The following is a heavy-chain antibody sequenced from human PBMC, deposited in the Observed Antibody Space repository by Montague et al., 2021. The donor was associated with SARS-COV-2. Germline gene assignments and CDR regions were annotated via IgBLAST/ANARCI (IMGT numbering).Heavy chain of an antibody. V-gene: IGHV3-7*03. D-gene: IGHD2-2*01. CDR3: ARDPNCGSTSCYYHY. J-gene: IGHJ4*02. CDR1: GFTFSNYW. CDR2: IKEDRGQK. Sequence: SLRLSCAASGFTFSNYWMSWARQAPGKGLEWVATIKEDRGQKHYVDSVKGRFTISRDNAKNSLYLQMNSLRAEDTAVYYCARDPNCGSTSCYYHYWGQGTLVTVSS.